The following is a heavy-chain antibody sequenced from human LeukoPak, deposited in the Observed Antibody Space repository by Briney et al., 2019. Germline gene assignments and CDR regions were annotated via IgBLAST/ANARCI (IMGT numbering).Heavy chain of an antibody. J-gene: IGHJ4*02. D-gene: IGHD2-15*01. CDR3: AKSTPYYFDY. CDR1: GFTFSSYA. Sequence: PGRSLRLSCAASGFTFSSYAMHWVRQAPGKGLEWVAVISYDGSNKYYADSVKGRFTISRDNSKNTLYLQMNSLRAEDTAVYYCAKSTPYYFDYWGQGTLVTVSS. V-gene: IGHV3-30-3*01. CDR2: ISYDGSNK.